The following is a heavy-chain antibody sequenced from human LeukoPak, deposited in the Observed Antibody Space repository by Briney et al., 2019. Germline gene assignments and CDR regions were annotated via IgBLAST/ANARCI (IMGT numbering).Heavy chain of an antibody. CDR2: INHSGST. Sequence: SETLSLTCTVYGGSYSGYYWSWIRQPPGKGLEWIGEINHSGSTNYNPSLKSRVTISVDTSKNQFSLKLSSVTAADTAVYYCARGRVAAAGPDCWGHGTLVTVSS. CDR3: ARGRVAAAGPDC. J-gene: IGHJ4*01. D-gene: IGHD6-13*01. CDR1: GGSYSGYY. V-gene: IGHV4-34*01.